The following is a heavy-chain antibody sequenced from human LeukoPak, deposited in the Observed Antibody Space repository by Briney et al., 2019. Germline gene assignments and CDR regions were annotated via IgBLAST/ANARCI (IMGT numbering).Heavy chain of an antibody. V-gene: IGHV3-23*01. CDR1: GFTFSSYA. D-gene: IGHD3-22*01. Sequence: GGSLRLSCVASGFTFSSYAMSWVRQAPGKGLEWVSAISGSGGSTYYADSVKGRFTISRDNSKNTLYLQMNSLRAEDTAVYYCAKLGSSGYYNKAIDYWGQGTLVTVSS. CDR3: AKLGSSGYYNKAIDY. CDR2: ISGSGGST. J-gene: IGHJ4*02.